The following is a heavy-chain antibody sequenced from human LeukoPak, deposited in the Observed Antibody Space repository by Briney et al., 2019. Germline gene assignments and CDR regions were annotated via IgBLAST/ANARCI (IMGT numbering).Heavy chain of an antibody. CDR2: IKCDGSEK. V-gene: IGHV3-52*01. Sequence: GGSLRLSCAASGFTFSRHPMHWVRQAPGKGLGWVADIKCDGSEKYYVDCVKGRLTISRDNAKNSLCLQVNSLRAEDMTVYYCVNRKWDITMIVVVITTYNWFDPWGQGTLVTVSS. CDR1: GFTFSRHP. J-gene: IGHJ5*02. CDR3: VNRKWDITMIVVVITTYNWFDP. D-gene: IGHD3-22*01.